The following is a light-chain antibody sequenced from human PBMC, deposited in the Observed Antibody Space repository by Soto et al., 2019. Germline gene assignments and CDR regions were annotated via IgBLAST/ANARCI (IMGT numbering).Light chain of an antibody. J-gene: IGKJ4*01. Sequence: DIVMTQSPLSLPVTPGEPASISCRSSQSLLHSNGSNYLDWYLHKTGQSPQLLIYLGSNRASGVPDRFSGRGSGTDFTMKISRVEAEDVRVYYCMQALQTPLTFGGGTNVEIK. V-gene: IGKV2-28*01. CDR3: MQALQTPLT. CDR2: LGS. CDR1: QSLLHSNGSNY.